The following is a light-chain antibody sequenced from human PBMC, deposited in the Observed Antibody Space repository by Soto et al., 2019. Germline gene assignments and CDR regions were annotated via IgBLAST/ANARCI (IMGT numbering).Light chain of an antibody. V-gene: IGLV2-14*01. CDR2: EVN. Sequence: QSVLTQPASVSGSPGQSITISCTGTSSDVGGYKYVSWYQQHPGKAPKLMIYEVNNRPSGVSNRFSGSKSGNTASLTISGLQAEDEADYYCSSYTSSSTLLYVFGTGTKVT. J-gene: IGLJ1*01. CDR3: SSYTSSSTLLYV. CDR1: SSDVGGYKY.